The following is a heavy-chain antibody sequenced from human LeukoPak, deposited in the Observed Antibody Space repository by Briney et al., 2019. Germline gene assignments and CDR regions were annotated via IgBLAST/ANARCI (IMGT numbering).Heavy chain of an antibody. D-gene: IGHD3-10*01. Sequence: ASVKVSCKASGYTFTSYGISWVRQAPGQGLEWMGWISAYNGNTNYAQKLQGRVTMTTDTSTSTAYMELRSLRSDDTAVYYCARDGECLGFGELSSMRCYYYYGMDVWGQGTTVTVSS. J-gene: IGHJ6*02. CDR3: ARDGECLGFGELSSMRCYYYYGMDV. CDR1: GYTFTSYG. CDR2: ISAYNGNT. V-gene: IGHV1-18*01.